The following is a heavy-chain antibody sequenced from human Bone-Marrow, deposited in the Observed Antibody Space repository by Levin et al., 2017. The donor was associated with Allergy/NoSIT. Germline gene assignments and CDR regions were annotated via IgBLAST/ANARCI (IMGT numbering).Heavy chain of an antibody. CDR1: GFTFSSYA. Sequence: GESLKISCAASGFTFSSYAMSWVRQAPGKGLEWVSAISGSGGSTYYADSVKGRFTISRDNSKNTLYLQMNSLRAEDTAVYYCAKIVGLLWFGELFSRGYFDYWGQGTLVTVSS. J-gene: IGHJ4*02. V-gene: IGHV3-23*01. D-gene: IGHD3-10*01. CDR3: AKIVGLLWFGELFSRGYFDY. CDR2: ISGSGGST.